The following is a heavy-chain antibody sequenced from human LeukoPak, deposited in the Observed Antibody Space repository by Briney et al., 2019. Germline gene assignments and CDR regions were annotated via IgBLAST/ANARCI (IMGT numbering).Heavy chain of an antibody. D-gene: IGHD3-3*01. CDR3: ARITTLFGVGIDY. CDR2: INPNNGGT. J-gene: IGHJ4*02. CDR1: GYSFTDNF. V-gene: IGHV1-2*02. Sequence: ASVKVSCKASGYSFTDNFLHWVRQVPGQGPEWMGWINPNNGGTNYAQTFQGRVTMTRDTSINTAYMEVSRLRSDDTAVYYCARITTLFGVGIDYWGQGTLVTVSS.